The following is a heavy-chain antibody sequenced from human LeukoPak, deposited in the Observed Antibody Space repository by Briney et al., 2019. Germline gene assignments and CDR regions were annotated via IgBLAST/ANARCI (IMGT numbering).Heavy chain of an antibody. D-gene: IGHD4/OR15-4a*01. V-gene: IGHV3-11*05. CDR2: ISSSSSYT. J-gene: IGHJ4*02. Sequence: GGSLRLSCVASGFTFSDYYMSWIRQAPGKGLEWVSYISSSSSYTNYADSVKGRFTISRDNARNSLYLQMNGLRAEDTAVYYCARGKTMGLFDYWGQGTLVTVSS. CDR3: ARGKTMGLFDY. CDR1: GFTFSDYY.